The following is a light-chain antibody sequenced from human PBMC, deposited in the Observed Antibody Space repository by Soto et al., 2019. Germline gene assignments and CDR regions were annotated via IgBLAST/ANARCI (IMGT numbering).Light chain of an antibody. CDR3: QQTYRTPMYT. CDR2: AAS. J-gene: IGKJ2*01. CDR1: QNINNY. V-gene: IGKV1-39*01. Sequence: DIQMTQSPSSLSASVGDRVAISCRASQNINNYLNWYQQKPGKAPKLLIFAASSLQSGVPSRFRGSGSGTDFTLTISGLQPEDFGTYYCQQTYRTPMYTFGQGTKLDIK.